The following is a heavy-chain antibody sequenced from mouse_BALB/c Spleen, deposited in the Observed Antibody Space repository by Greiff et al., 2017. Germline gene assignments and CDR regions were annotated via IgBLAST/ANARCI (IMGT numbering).Heavy chain of an antibody. J-gene: IGHJ2*01. CDR2: ISSGGSYT. CDR3: AREANWAFFDY. D-gene: IGHD4-1*01. CDR1: GFTFSSYG. Sequence: DVHLVESGGDLVKPGGSLKLSCAASGFTFSSYGMSWVRQTPDKRLEWVATISSGGSYTYYPDSVKGRFTISRDNAKNTLYLQMSSLKSEDTAMYYCAREANWAFFDYWGQGTTLTVSS. V-gene: IGHV5-6*01.